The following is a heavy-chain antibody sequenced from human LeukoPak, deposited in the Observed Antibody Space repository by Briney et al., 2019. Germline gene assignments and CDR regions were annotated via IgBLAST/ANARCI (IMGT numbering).Heavy chain of an antibody. D-gene: IGHD3-9*01. V-gene: IGHV1-18*04. J-gene: IGHJ4*02. CDR3: ARARLRYFDWSARQQSDYYFDY. CDR1: GYTFTNYG. Sequence: ASVKVPCKASGYTFTNYGISWVRQAPGQGLECVGWISVYNGNTRYTQNLQGRVTMTTDTSTSTAYMELRSLRSDDTAVYYCARARLRYFDWSARQQSDYYFDYWGQGTLVTVSS. CDR2: ISVYNGNT.